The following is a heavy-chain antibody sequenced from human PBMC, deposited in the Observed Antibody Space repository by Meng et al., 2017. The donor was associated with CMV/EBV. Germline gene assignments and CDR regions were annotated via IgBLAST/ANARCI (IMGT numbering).Heavy chain of an antibody. CDR3: AKARDSDGYYYVFAY. CDR2: ISYDGHNK. V-gene: IGHV3-30*18. CDR1: AFPLSSYG. Sequence: SAFPLSSYGICWVRQAPGKGLEWVAFISYDGHNKYYRTSVTGRFTLSRDNSKNPLYLQMNSLRAEDTAVYSCAKARDSDGYYYVFAYWGQGTLVTVSS. D-gene: IGHD3-22*01. J-gene: IGHJ4*02.